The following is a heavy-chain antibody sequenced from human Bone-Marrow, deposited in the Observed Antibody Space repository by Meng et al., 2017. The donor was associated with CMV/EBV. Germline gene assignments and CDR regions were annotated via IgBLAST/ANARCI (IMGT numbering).Heavy chain of an antibody. D-gene: IGHD6-13*01. V-gene: IGHV1-69*05. CDR1: GYSFSENY. J-gene: IGHJ6*02. CDR2: IIPIFGTA. Sequence: SVKVSCKASGYSFSENYIHWVRQAPGQGLEWMGGIIPIFGTANYAQKFQGRVTITTDESTSTAYMELSSLRSEDTAVYYCASPSGAAADPYYYYYYGMDVWGQGTTVTVSS. CDR3: ASPSGAAADPYYYYYYGMDV.